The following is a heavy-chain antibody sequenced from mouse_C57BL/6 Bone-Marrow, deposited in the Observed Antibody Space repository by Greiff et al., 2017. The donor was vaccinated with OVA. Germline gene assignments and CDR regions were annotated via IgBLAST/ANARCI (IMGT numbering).Heavy chain of an antibody. V-gene: IGHV1-69*01. CDR2: IDPSDSYT. J-gene: IGHJ3*01. CDR1: GYTFTSYW. D-gene: IGHD2-4*01. CDR3: ARGDYDEAFAY. Sequence: QVQLQQPGAELVMPGASVKLSCKASGYTFTSYWMHWVKQRPGQGLEWIGEIDPSDSYTTYNQKFKGKSTLTVDKSSSTAYMQLSSLTSEDSAVYYCARGDYDEAFAYWGQGTLVTVSA.